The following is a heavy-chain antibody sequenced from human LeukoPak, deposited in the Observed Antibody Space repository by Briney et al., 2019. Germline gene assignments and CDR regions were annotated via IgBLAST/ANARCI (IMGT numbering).Heavy chain of an antibody. Sequence: SETLSPTCTVSGGSISSGGYYWSWIRQHPGTGLEWIGYIYYSGSTYYNPSLKSRVTISVDTSKNQFSLKLSSVTAADTAVYYCASSRVYVARGPRFDYWGQGTLVTVSS. CDR1: GGSISSGGYY. V-gene: IGHV4-31*03. CDR3: ASSRVYVARGPRFDY. J-gene: IGHJ4*02. CDR2: IYYSGST. D-gene: IGHD6-6*01.